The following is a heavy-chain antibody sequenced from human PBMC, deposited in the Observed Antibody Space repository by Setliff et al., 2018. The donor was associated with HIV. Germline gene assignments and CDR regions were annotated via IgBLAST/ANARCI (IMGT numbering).Heavy chain of an antibody. D-gene: IGHD4-17*01. J-gene: IGHJ5*02. V-gene: IGHV4-39*01. CDR3: ARRLPIAWADYGPAGYFDP. CDR2: IYYSGST. Sequence: SETLSFTCTVSGGTISNSYYYWGWIRQSPGKGLEWVGNIYYSGSTYFNPSLRNRVSISVDTSRNQFSLKLRSVTAADTALYYCARRLPIAWADYGPAGYFDPWGQGTLVTVSS. CDR1: GGTISNSYYY.